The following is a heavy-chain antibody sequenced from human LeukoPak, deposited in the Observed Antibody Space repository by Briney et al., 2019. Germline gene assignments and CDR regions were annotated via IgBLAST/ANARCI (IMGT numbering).Heavy chain of an antibody. Sequence: SETLSLTCTVSGGSISSSSYYWGWIRQPPGKGLEWIGSIYYSGSTYYNPSLKSRVTISVDTSKNQFSLKLSSVTAADTAVYYCARGRSSGSPYYFDYWGQGTLVTVSS. CDR2: IYYSGST. V-gene: IGHV4-39*07. CDR3: ARGRSSGSPYYFDY. D-gene: IGHD3-22*01. CDR1: GGSISSSSYY. J-gene: IGHJ4*02.